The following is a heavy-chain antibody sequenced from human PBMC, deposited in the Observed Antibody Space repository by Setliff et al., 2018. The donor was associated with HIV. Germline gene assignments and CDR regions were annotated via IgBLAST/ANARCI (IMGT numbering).Heavy chain of an antibody. Sequence: SETLSLTCTVSGDSITSGGYFWTWIRQHPGKGLEWIGHIYYSGSTYYNPSLKSRVTISVDTSQNQFSLKLRSVTAADTAVYYCASQGRSGWLWGGFVSWGQGMLVTVSS. D-gene: IGHD6-19*01. CDR2: IYYSGST. V-gene: IGHV4-31*03. CDR3: ASQGRSGWLWGGFVS. CDR1: GDSITSGGYF. J-gene: IGHJ4*02.